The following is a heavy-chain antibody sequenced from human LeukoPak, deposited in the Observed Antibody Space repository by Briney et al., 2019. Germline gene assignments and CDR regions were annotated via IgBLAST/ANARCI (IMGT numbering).Heavy chain of an antibody. CDR2: IYYSGST. CDR3: ARSASSSWRWFDP. Sequence: SETLSLTCTVSGGSISSYYWSWIRQPPGKGLEWIGYIYYSGSTNHNPSLKSRVTISVDTSKNQFSLKLSSVTAADTAVYYCARSASSSWRWFDPWGQGTLVTVSS. D-gene: IGHD6-13*01. CDR1: GGSISSYY. J-gene: IGHJ5*02. V-gene: IGHV4-59*01.